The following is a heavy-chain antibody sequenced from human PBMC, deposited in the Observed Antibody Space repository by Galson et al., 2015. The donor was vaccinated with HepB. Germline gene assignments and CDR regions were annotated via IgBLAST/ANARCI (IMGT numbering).Heavy chain of an antibody. CDR2: ITTNGVTT. D-gene: IGHD2-15*01. CDR1: GFTFSSYA. V-gene: IGHV3-23*01. J-gene: IGHJ4*02. CDR3: AKCRGASCYYFDY. Sequence: SLRLSCAASGFTFSSYAMSWVRQAPGKGLEWVSSITTNGVTTYYADSVKGRFTISRDDSKNTLCLQMNSLRADDTAVYYCAKCRGASCYYFDYWGQGTLVTVSS.